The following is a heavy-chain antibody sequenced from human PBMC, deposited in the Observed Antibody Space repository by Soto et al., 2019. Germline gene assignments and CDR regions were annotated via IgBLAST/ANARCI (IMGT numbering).Heavy chain of an antibody. CDR3: AKSLPGIAVAPSPGDY. J-gene: IGHJ4*02. CDR1: GFTFSSYG. V-gene: IGHV3-30*18. Sequence: GGSLRLSCAASGFTFSSYGMHWVRQAPGKGLEWVAVISYDGSNKYYADSVKGRFTISRDNSKNTLYLQMNSLRAEDTAVYYCAKSLPGIAVAPSPGDYWGQGTLVTVSS. D-gene: IGHD6-19*01. CDR2: ISYDGSNK.